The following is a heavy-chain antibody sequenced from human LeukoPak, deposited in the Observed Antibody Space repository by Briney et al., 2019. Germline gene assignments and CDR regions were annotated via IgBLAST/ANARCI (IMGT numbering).Heavy chain of an antibody. Sequence: LSGGSLRLSCAASGFTFSNYAMSWVRQAPGKGLEWVSAISGSGGSTYYADSVKGRFTISRDNSKNTVYLQMNSLRAEDTAVYYCAKLMVWGVLGQVVVFDYWGQGTLVTVSS. CDR2: ISGSGGST. D-gene: IGHD3-10*01. J-gene: IGHJ4*02. CDR3: AKLMVWGVLGQVVVFDY. CDR1: GFTFSNYA. V-gene: IGHV3-23*01.